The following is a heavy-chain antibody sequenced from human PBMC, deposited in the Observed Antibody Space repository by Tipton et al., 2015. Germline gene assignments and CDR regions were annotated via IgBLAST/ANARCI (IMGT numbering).Heavy chain of an antibody. V-gene: IGHV4-38-2*01. Sequence: LRLSCAVSAYSISSDYYWGWIRQPPGKGLEWIGSISHSGNTYYNPSLKSRVTISVDTSKNQFFLRVTSVTAADTAVYYCARIRGRYVLDHWGQGTLVTVSS. D-gene: IGHD3-16*01. CDR1: AYSISSDYY. CDR3: ARIRGRYVLDH. CDR2: ISHSGNT. J-gene: IGHJ4*02.